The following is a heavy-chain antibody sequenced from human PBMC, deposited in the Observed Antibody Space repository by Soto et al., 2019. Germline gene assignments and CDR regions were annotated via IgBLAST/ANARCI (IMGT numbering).Heavy chain of an antibody. CDR2: IYSGST. J-gene: IGHJ4*02. V-gene: IGHV4-38-2*01. CDR1: GYSITSDYY. CDR3: AKKGYYPSGKINLFDS. D-gene: IGHD3-10*01. Sequence: XETLSLTCGVSGYSITSDYYWRCIRQPPGKGLEWIGSIYSGSTYYNPSLKSRVTISVDTSKNQFSLRLTSVTAADTAMYYCAKKGYYPSGKINLFDSWGQGTLVTVSS.